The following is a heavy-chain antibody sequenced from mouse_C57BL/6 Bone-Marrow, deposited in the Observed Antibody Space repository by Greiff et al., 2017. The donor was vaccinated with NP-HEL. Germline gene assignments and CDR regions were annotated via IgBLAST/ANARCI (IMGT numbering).Heavy chain of an antibody. CDR1: GYTFTDYY. Sequence: VQLQQSGPVLVKPGASVKMSCKASGYTFTDYYMNWVKQSHGKSLEWIGVINPYNGGTSYNQKFKGKATLTVDKSSSTAYMELNSLTSEDSAVYYCARDYYGSRRFAYWGQGTLVTVSA. CDR3: ARDYYGSRRFAY. J-gene: IGHJ3*01. CDR2: INPYNGGT. V-gene: IGHV1-19*01. D-gene: IGHD1-1*01.